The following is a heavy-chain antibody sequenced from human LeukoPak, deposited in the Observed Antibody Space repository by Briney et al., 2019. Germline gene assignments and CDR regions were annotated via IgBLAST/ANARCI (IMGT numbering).Heavy chain of an antibody. CDR3: AKGGSGVPRALAS. J-gene: IGHJ4*02. CDR2: ISGNDDST. V-gene: IGHV3-23*01. D-gene: IGHD2-15*01. Sequence: GGSLRLSCAASGFIFRNYAMSWVRQGPGQGPEWGTAISGNDDSTYYADSVKGRFTISRDNSRNTLYLQMNSLRAEDTAIYYCAKGGSGVPRALASWGQGTLVTVSS. CDR1: GFIFRNYA.